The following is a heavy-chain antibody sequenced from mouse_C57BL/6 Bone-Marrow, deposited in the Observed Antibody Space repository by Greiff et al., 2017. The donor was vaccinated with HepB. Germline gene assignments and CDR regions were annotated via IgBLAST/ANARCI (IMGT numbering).Heavy chain of an antibody. CDR1: GYTFTSYW. V-gene: IGHV1-55*01. J-gene: IGHJ3*01. Sequence: QVQLQQPGAELVKPGASVKMSCKASGYTFTSYWITWVKQRPGQGLEWIGDIYPGSGSTNYNEKFKSKATLTVDTPSSTASMQLSSRTSEDSAVYYCASPYSSRAWFAYWGQGTLVTVSA. CDR2: IYPGSGST. CDR3: ASPYSSRAWFAY. D-gene: IGHD1-1*01.